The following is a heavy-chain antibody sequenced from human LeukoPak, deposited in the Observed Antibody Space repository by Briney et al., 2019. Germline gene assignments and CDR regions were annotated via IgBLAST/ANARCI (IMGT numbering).Heavy chain of an antibody. V-gene: IGHV1-2*02. Sequence: ASVKVSCKASGYTFTGYYMHWVRQAPGQGLEWMGWINPNSGGTNYAQKFQGRVTITRDTSISTAHMELSRLRSDDTAVYYCARDLRGVLTAFDPWGQGTLVTVSS. CDR3: ARDLRGVLTAFDP. CDR1: GYTFTGYY. J-gene: IGHJ5*02. D-gene: IGHD3-10*01. CDR2: INPNSGGT.